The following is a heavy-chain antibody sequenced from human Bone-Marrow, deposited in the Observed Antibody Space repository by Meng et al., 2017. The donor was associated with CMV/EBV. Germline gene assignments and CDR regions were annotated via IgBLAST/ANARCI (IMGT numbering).Heavy chain of an antibody. CDR3: ALTTVTRGVIFDY. V-gene: IGHV3-48*03. D-gene: IGHD4-17*01. CDR2: ISSSGSTI. J-gene: IGHJ4*02. Sequence: GGSLRLSCAASGFTFSSYEMNWVRQAPGKGLEWVSCISSSGSTIYYADSVKGRFTISRDNAKNSLYLQMNSLRAEDTAVYYCALTTVTRGVIFDYWGQGTLVTVSS. CDR1: GFTFSSYE.